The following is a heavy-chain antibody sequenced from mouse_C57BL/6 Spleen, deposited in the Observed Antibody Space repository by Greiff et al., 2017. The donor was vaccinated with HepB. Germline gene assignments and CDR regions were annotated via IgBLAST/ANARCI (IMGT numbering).Heavy chain of an antibody. V-gene: IGHV1-55*01. CDR3: ARRGSFIRAMDY. CDR2: IYPGSGST. CDR1: GYTFTSYW. D-gene: IGHD1-1*01. Sequence: QVQLQQPGAELVKPGASVKMSCKASGYTFTSYWITWVKQRPGQGLEWIGDIYPGSGSTNYNEKFKSKATLTVDTSSSTAYMQLSSLTSEDSAVYYCARRGSFIRAMDYWGQGTSVTVSS. J-gene: IGHJ4*01.